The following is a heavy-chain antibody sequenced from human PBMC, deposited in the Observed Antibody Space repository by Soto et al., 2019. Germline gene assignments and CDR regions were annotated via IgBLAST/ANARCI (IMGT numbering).Heavy chain of an antibody. J-gene: IGHJ6*02. D-gene: IGHD3-10*01. Sequence: PSETLSLTCTVSGGSISSYYWSWFRQPPGKRMEWIGYVYYSGSSSYNPSLKSRVAISLDTSKSQFSLKVTSVTATDTAVYYCARQGFGPLHGLVDVWGQGTTVTVSS. CDR3: ARQGFGPLHGLVDV. CDR2: VYYSGSS. V-gene: IGHV4-59*08. CDR1: GGSISSYY.